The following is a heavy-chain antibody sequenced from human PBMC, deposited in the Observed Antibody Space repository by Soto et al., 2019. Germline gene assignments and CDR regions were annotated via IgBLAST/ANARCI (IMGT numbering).Heavy chain of an antibody. CDR1: GFTFSSCT. V-gene: IGHV3-21*06. CDR3: SGCSSGACHKIYGMDF. Sequence: EVHLVESGGGLVKPGGSLRLSCAVSGFTFSSCTMNWVRQAPGKGLEWVSSISPSSGHIYYSDSVKGRFTISRDNANNSLFLQMNSLRCADTAVYYCSGCSSGACHKIYGMDFCVQGTTVTVSS. J-gene: IGHJ6*02. CDR2: ISPSSGHI. D-gene: IGHD2-15*01.